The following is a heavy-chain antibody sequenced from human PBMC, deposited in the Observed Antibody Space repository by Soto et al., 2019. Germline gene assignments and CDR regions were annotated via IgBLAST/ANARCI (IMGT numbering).Heavy chain of an antibody. Sequence: ASVKVSCKASGYTFTGYYMRWVRQAPGQGLEWMGWINPNSGGTNYAQKFQGRVTMTRDTSISTAYMELSRLRSDDTAVYYCAGVLRYCSGGSCYSHYYYYGMDVWGQGTTVTVSS. CDR1: GYTFTGYY. CDR2: INPNSGGT. D-gene: IGHD2-15*01. J-gene: IGHJ6*02. CDR3: AGVLRYCSGGSCYSHYYYYGMDV. V-gene: IGHV1-2*02.